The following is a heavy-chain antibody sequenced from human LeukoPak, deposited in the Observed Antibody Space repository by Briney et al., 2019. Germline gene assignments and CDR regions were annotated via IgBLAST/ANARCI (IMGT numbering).Heavy chain of an antibody. Sequence: GESLKISCKGSRYSFTTYWIGWVRQMPGKGLEWMGIIYPGDSDTRYSPSFQGQVTISADKSISTAYLQWSSLKASDTAMYYCVRSRGYSYGYSYYFDYWGQGTLVTVSS. V-gene: IGHV5-51*01. CDR2: IYPGDSDT. CDR1: RYSFTTYW. CDR3: VRSRGYSYGYSYYFDY. J-gene: IGHJ4*02. D-gene: IGHD5-18*01.